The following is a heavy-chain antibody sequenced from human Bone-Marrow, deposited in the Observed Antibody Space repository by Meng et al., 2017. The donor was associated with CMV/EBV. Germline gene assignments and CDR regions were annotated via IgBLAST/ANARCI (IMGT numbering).Heavy chain of an antibody. CDR2: ISSSGSTI. CDR1: GFTFSDYY. V-gene: IGHV3-11*04. D-gene: IGHD1-1*01. CDR3: ARLMYPTTGGYYYGMDG. J-gene: IGHJ6*02. Sequence: GESLKISCAASGFTFSDYYMSWIRQAPGKGLEWVSYISSSGSTIYYADSVKGRFTISRDNAKNSLYLQMNSLRAEDTAVYYCARLMYPTTGGYYYGMDGWGQGTTVTVSS.